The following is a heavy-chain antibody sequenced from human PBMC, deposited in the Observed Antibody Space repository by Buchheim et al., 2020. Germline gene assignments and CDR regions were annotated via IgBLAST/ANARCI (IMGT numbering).Heavy chain of an antibody. V-gene: IGHV3-30*04. CDR2: ISYDGSNT. Sequence: QVQLVDSGGGVVQPGRSLRLSCAASGFNFSNYAMNWVRQAPGKGLEWVAIISYDGSNTYYADYLKGRFSILSDNSKNTLYLQMNSLRTEDTAVYYCARNNWNDYWGQGTL. CDR3: ARNNWNDY. D-gene: IGHD1-20*01. CDR1: GFNFSNYA. J-gene: IGHJ4*02.